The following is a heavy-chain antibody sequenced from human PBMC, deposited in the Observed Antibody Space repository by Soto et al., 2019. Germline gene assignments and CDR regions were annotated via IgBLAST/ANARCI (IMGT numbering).Heavy chain of an antibody. D-gene: IGHD6-13*01. CDR1: VFTFSDYY. Sequence: SLRLSCSASVFTFSDYYMSWIRQAPGKGLEWVSYISSSGSTIYYADSVKGRFTISRDNAKNSLYLQMNSLRAEDTAVYYCARETLWGSSWSPNYYYYGMDVWGQGTTVTVSS. J-gene: IGHJ6*02. V-gene: IGHV3-11*01. CDR2: ISSSGSTI. CDR3: ARETLWGSSWSPNYYYYGMDV.